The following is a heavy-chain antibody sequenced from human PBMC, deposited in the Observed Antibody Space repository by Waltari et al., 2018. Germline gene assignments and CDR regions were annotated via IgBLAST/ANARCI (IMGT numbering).Heavy chain of an antibody. CDR3: AGAGGAAAGAGVDYYMDV. CDR2: ISPIFGTA. Sequence: QVQLVQSGAEVKKPGSSVKVSCKASGGTFSSYAISWVRQAPGQGLEWMGGISPIFGTANYAQKFQGRVTITADKSTSTAYMELSSLRSEDTAVYYCAGAGGAAAGAGVDYYMDVWGKGTTVTVSS. D-gene: IGHD6-13*01. J-gene: IGHJ6*03. V-gene: IGHV1-69*14. CDR1: GGTFSSYA.